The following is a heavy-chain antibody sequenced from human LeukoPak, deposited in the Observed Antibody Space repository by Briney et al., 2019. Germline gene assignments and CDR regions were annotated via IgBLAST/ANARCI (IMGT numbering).Heavy chain of an antibody. CDR1: GFSVSTKY. CDR3: ARVGDHYHWYFDL. CDR2: MYSGEST. V-gene: IGHV3-53*01. J-gene: IGHJ2*01. Sequence: PGGSLRLSCAAAGFSVSTKYMSWVRQAPGKGLEWVSIMYSGESTYYAESVKGRFIVSRDNSKNRLYLQMNSLRVDDTAVYSCARVGDHYHWYFDLWGRDTLVTVSS. D-gene: IGHD3-10*01.